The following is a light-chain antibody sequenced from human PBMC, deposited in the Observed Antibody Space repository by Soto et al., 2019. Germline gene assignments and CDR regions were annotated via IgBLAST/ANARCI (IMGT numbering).Light chain of an antibody. CDR1: ESALYSSGNKNY. Sequence: DIVMSQSPDSLALSLGERATFNCKSIESALYSSGNKNYLGWYQQKPGLPPKLLISWATTRESGVPDRFSGSGSGTDFTLTVSSLQAEHVASYYCQQYYNTPYTFGQGNKLEIK. V-gene: IGKV4-1*01. J-gene: IGKJ2*01. CDR3: QQYYNTPYT. CDR2: WAT.